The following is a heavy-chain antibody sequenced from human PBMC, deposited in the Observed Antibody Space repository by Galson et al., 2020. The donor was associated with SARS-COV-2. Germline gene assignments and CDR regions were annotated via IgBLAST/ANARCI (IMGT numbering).Heavy chain of an antibody. CDR3: AHETAPPYGSGSLDF. V-gene: IGHV2-5*01. J-gene: IGHJ4*02. CDR1: AFSLRTSGMG. D-gene: IGHD3-10*01. CDR2: IYWNDDK. Sequence: SGPTLVKPTQTLTLTCTFSAFSLRTSGMGVGWIRQPPGKALEWLASIYWNDDKRYRSSLKSRLTITKDTSKNAVVLTMTNMGPLDTGTYYFAHETAPPYGSGSLDFWGQGTPVTVSS.